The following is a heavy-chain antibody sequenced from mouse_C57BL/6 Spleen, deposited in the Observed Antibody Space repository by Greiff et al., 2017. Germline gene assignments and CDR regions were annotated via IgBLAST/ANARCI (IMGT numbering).Heavy chain of an antibody. CDR3: ARSRGNYEGYFDV. J-gene: IGHJ1*03. Sequence: VKLQESGPELVKPGASVKISCKASGYAFSSSWMNWVKQRPGKGLEWIGRIYPGDGDTNYNGKFKGKATLTADKSSSTAYMQLSSLTSEDSAVYFCARSRGNYEGYFDVWGTGTTVTVSS. CDR1: GYAFSSSW. CDR2: IYPGDGDT. V-gene: IGHV1-82*01. D-gene: IGHD2-1*01.